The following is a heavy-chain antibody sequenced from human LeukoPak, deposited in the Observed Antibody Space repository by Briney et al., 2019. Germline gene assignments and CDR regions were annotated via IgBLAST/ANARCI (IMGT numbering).Heavy chain of an antibody. CDR1: GFTFSSYS. Sequence: GGSLRLSCAASGFTFSSYSMTWVRRAPGKGLEWVSSISSSSSYIYYADSVKGRFTISRDNAKNSLYLQMNSLRAEDTAVYYCASGEWELLDYYGMDVWGQGTTVTVSS. D-gene: IGHD1-26*01. CDR3: ASGEWELLDYYGMDV. V-gene: IGHV3-21*01. J-gene: IGHJ6*02. CDR2: ISSSSSYI.